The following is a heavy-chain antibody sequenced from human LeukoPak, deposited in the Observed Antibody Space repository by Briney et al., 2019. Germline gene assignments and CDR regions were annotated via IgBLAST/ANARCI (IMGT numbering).Heavy chain of an antibody. J-gene: IGHJ6*02. Sequence: RPGGSLRLSCAASGFTFSSYAMHWVRQAPGKGLEWVAVISYDGSNKYYADSVKGRFTISRDNSKNTLYLQMNSLRAEDTAVYYCARDHYGSGDSYYYGMDVWGQGTTVTVSS. V-gene: IGHV3-30-3*01. D-gene: IGHD3-10*01. CDR2: ISYDGSNK. CDR1: GFTFSSYA. CDR3: ARDHYGSGDSYYYGMDV.